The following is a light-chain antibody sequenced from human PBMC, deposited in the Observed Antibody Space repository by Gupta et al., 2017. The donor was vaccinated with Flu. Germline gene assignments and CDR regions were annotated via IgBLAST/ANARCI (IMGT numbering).Light chain of an antibody. CDR1: TSDVGRSDS. V-gene: IGLV2-14*01. J-gene: IGLJ1*01. Sequence: HSALTQPVPVSRSLRQSITISSTVTTSDVGRSDSVSWYQQYPGKAPKLLIYDVSNRPSGVSSRFSGSKSGNTASLTISGLQAEDETDYYCSSYTSISTFDVFGTGTNVTVL. CDR2: DVS. CDR3: SSYTSISTFDV.